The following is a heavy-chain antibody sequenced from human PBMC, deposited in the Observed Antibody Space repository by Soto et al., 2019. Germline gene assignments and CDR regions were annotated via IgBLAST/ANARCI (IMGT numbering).Heavy chain of an antibody. D-gene: IGHD3-3*01. Sequence: EVQLLESGGGLVQPGGSLRLSCAASGFTFSSYVMSWVRQAPGKGLEWVSGISGSGGSTYYADSVKGRFTISREHTKKTLYLQKNILRAEDTDVDYCAKVPYDFRRGYSPPLDFDYWGQGTLVTVSS. CDR2: ISGSGGST. J-gene: IGHJ4*02. CDR3: AKVPYDFRRGYSPPLDFDY. V-gene: IGHV3-23*01. CDR1: GFTFSSYV.